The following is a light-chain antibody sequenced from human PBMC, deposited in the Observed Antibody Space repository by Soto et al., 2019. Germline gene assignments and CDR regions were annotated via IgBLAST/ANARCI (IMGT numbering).Light chain of an antibody. CDR3: QQGYSPPWT. CDR1: QSITTF. V-gene: IGKV1-39*01. Sequence: DIQMTQSPSSLSASVGDRVTITCRASQSITTFLNWYQQKPGKAPNLLIYAASSLQTGVPSRFSGSGSGTHFSLTISSLQPEDRATYFCQQGYSPPWTFGQGTKVDIK. J-gene: IGKJ1*01. CDR2: AAS.